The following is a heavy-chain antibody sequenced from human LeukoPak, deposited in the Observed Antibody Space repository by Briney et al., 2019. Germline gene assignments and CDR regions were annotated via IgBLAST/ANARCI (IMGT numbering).Heavy chain of an antibody. CDR3: AKSITLVRGYYYGMDV. CDR2: ISYDGSNK. D-gene: IGHD3-10*01. Sequence: GRSLRLSCAASGFTFSSYAMHWVRQAPGKGLEWVAVISYDGSNKYYADSVKGRFTISRDNSKNTLYLQINSLRAEDTAVYYCAKSITLVRGYYYGMDVWGQGTTVTVSS. J-gene: IGHJ6*02. CDR1: GFTFSSYA. V-gene: IGHV3-30-3*01.